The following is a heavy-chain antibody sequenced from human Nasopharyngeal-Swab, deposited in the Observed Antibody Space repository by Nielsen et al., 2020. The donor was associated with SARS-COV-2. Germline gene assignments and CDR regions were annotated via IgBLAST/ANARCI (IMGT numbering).Heavy chain of an antibody. Sequence: RQAPGKGLEWIGYFYYSGSTNYNPSLKSRVTISVDTSKNQFSLKLSSVTAADTAVYYCARGGPGLELFSRFDPWGQGTLVTVSS. V-gene: IGHV4-59*01. J-gene: IGHJ5*02. CDR2: FYYSGST. D-gene: IGHD1-7*01. CDR3: ARGGPGLELFSRFDP.